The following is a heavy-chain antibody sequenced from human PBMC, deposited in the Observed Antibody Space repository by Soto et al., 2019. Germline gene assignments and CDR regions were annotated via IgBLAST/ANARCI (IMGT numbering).Heavy chain of an antibody. Sequence: PGGSLRLSCTASGFTFSMYAISWVRQAPGKGLEWLSAISTSGDKTYYAGSVEGWVTMTRDTSISTAYMELSRLRSDDTAVYYCARVRMAAPEYYYYYGMDVWGQGTTVTVSS. CDR3: ARVRMAAPEYYYYYGMDV. CDR1: GFTFSMYA. CDR2: ISTSGDKT. V-gene: IGHV3-23*01. J-gene: IGHJ6*02. D-gene: IGHD6-19*01.